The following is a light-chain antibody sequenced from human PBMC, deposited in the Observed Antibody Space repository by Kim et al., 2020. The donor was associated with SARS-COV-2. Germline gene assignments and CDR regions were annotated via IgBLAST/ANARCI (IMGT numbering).Light chain of an antibody. V-gene: IGLV1-40*03. Sequence: GKGLTSSCGGSCTIRGSMHVNWYQQLPGTAPKLLIYGDDKRPSGVPDRFSGSRSGASASLAISGLQAEDEADYYCQSYDSSLSARVFGGGTQLTVL. J-gene: IGLJ3*02. CDR2: GDD. CDR1: SCTIRGSMH. CDR3: QSYDSSLSARV.